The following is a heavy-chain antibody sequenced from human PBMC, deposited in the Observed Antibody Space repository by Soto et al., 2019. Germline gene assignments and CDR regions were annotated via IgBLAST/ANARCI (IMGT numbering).Heavy chain of an antibody. Sequence: EVRLVESGGGLVQPGGSLRLSCAVSGITLESYWMHWVRQSPGKGLVWVARISGDGNITDYAGFVGGRFTMSRDNARDTVFLQMDSLRAEDTSVYYCARDDILCSGGSCYGVPMDVWGKGDHGHRLL. CDR1: GITLESYW. CDR2: ISGDGNIT. CDR3: ARDDILCSGGSCYGVPMDV. V-gene: IGHV3-74*01. J-gene: IGHJ6*03. D-gene: IGHD2-15*01.